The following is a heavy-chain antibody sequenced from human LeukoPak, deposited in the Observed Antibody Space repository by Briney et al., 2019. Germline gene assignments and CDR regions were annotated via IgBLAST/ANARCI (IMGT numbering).Heavy chain of an antibody. Sequence: PGGSLRLSCAASGFTFSSYSMNWVRQAPGKGLEWVSSISSSSSYIYYADSVKGRFTISRDNAKNSLYLQMNSLRAEDTAVYYCARPQHQLLAAFDIWGQGTMVTVSS. CDR1: GFTFSSYS. V-gene: IGHV3-21*01. CDR3: ARPQHQLLAAFDI. J-gene: IGHJ3*02. CDR2: ISSSSSYI. D-gene: IGHD2-2*01.